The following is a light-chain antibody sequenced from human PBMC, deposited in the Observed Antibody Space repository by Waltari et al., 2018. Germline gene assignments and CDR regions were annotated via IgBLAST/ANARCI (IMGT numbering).Light chain of an antibody. V-gene: IGKV1-17*01. CDR3: LQHNSYPLT. J-gene: IGKJ4*01. CDR1: QGIRNY. CDR2: AAS. Sequence: DIQMTQSPSSLSASVGDRVTITCRASQGIRNYLGWYQQKPGKAPKRLIYAASTLKSGVPPRFSGSGSRTEFTLTINSLQPEDFATYYCLQHNSYPLTFGGGTKVEIK.